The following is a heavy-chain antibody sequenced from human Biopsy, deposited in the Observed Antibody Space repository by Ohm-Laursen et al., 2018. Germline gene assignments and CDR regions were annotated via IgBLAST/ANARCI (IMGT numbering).Heavy chain of an antibody. CDR1: GDSVTKYY. D-gene: IGHD4-11*01. J-gene: IGHJ6*02. CDR3: ARDSGILNYGNVKYYHYYGMDV. Sequence: SETLSFTCTVSGDSVTKYYWSWIRQPPGKGLEWIGHIYYSVMTNYNPSLQSRVSISVDTSRNQVSLTLSSVTAADTAVYYCARDSGILNYGNVKYYHYYGMDVWGQGTKVTVSS. V-gene: IGHV4-59*02. CDR2: IYYSVMT.